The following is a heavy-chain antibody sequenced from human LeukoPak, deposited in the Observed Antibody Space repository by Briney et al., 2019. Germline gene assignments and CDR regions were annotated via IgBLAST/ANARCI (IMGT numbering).Heavy chain of an antibody. CDR1: GGSMSSYY. D-gene: IGHD3-10*01. Sequence: SETLSLTCTVSGGSMSSYYWSWIRQPPGEGLEWIGYIYYSGSTNYNPSLKSRVTISVDTSKNQFSLKLSSVIAADTAVYYCARHGRGDWFDPWGQGTLVTVSS. V-gene: IGHV4-59*08. J-gene: IGHJ5*02. CDR3: ARHGRGDWFDP. CDR2: IYYSGST.